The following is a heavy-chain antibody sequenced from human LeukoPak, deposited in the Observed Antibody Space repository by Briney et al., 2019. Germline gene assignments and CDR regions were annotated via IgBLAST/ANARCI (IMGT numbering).Heavy chain of an antibody. J-gene: IGHJ5*02. CDR1: GFTFSSYA. V-gene: IGHV3-23*01. CDR2: ISGSGGST. CDR3: AKDAVPAAIKGIWFDP. D-gene: IGHD2-2*01. Sequence: PGGSLRLSCAASGFTFSSYAMSWVRQAPGKGLEWVSAISGSGGSTYYADSVKGRFTISRDNSKNTLYLQMNSLRAEDTAVYYCAKDAVPAAIKGIWFDPWGQGTLVTVSS.